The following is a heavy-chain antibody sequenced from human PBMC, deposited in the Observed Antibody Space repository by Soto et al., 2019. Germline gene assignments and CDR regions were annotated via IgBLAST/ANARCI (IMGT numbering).Heavy chain of an antibody. CDR3: ARRYGGNFDF. J-gene: IGHJ4*02. D-gene: IGHD1-26*01. CDR1: GGSISSGGYS. V-gene: IGHV4-61*08. CDR2: IYYSGST. Sequence: SETLSLTCAVSGGSISSGGYSWSWIRQPPGKGLEWIGYIYYSGSTNYNPSLKSRVSISVDTSKNQFSPKLSSVTAADTAVYYCARRYGGNFDFWGQGTLVTVSS.